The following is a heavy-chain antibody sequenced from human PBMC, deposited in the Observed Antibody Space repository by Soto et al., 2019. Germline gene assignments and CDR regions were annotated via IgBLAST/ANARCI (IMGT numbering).Heavy chain of an antibody. V-gene: IGHV1-46*01. J-gene: IGHJ3*02. CDR2: INPGSGAA. CDR1: GYTVTTHY. CDR3: ARGGEVGVAGSAAFEM. D-gene: IGHD3-3*01. Sequence: QVQLVQSGAEVKKPGASVKISCTASGYTVTTHYMHWVRQAPGRGLEWMGAINPGSGAAKYTQTFQARVTMTRDTSTNTVYMEMRALRSEDTAVFYCARGGEVGVAGSAAFEMWGQGTMVTVSS.